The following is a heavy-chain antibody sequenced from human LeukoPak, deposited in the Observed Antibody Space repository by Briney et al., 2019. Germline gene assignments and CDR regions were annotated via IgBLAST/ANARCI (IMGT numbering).Heavy chain of an antibody. CDR2: INPNSGDT. J-gene: IGHJ4*02. V-gene: IGHV1-2*06. CDR1: GYTFTGYY. CDR3: ARDYCGGDCFPDY. Sequence: ASVTVSCTASGYTFTGYYVHWVRQAPGQGLEWMGRINPNSGDTNYAQKFQGRVTMTRDTSISTAYMELSRLRSDDTAVYYCARDYCGGDCFPDYWGQGTLVTVSP. D-gene: IGHD2-21*02.